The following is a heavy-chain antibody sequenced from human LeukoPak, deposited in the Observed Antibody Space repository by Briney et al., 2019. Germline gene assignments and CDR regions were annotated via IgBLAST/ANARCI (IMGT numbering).Heavy chain of an antibody. CDR1: RFTFSSYG. V-gene: IGHV3-48*03. CDR2: ISSSGSTI. CDR3: ARRQWLRSPPYYYYYYMDV. D-gene: IGHD5-12*01. J-gene: IGHJ6*03. Sequence: PGGSLRLSCAASRFTFSSYGMHWVRQAPGKGLEWVSYISSSGSTIYYADSVKGRFTISRDNAKNSLYLQMNSLRAEDTAVYYCARRQWLRSPPYYYYYYMDVWGKGTTVTISS.